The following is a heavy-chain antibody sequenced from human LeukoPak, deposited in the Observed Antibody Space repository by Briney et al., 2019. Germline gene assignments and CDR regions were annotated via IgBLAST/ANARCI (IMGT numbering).Heavy chain of an antibody. Sequence: GGSLRLSCEASGFTFSSYAMSWVRQAPGKGLDWVSGISASGNSPYYADPVKGRFSISRDNSKNTLFLQMNSLRGEDSALYYCARVRNWNYRDFDYWGQGTLVTVSS. V-gene: IGHV3-23*01. CDR3: ARVRNWNYRDFDY. CDR1: GFTFSSYA. D-gene: IGHD1-7*01. J-gene: IGHJ4*02. CDR2: ISASGNSP.